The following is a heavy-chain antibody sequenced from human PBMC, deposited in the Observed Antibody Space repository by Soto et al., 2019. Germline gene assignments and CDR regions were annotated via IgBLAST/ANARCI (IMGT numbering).Heavy chain of an antibody. CDR2: ISTYSGDT. V-gene: IGHV1-18*04. Sequence: QVHLVQSGVEVKTPGASVKVSCPASGYTFFTYDISWVRQAPGQGLEWMGWISTYSGDTKYAQKFQGRVTMTTDTSTTTAYLELLSLRSDDTAVYFCARHHGPTTSENWFDPWGQGTLVTVSS. CDR3: ARHHGPTTSENWFDP. J-gene: IGHJ5*02. D-gene: IGHD5-12*01. CDR1: GYTFFTYD.